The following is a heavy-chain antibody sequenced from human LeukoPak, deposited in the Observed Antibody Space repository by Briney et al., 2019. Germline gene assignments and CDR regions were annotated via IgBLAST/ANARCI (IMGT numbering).Heavy chain of an antibody. CDR2: ISYDGSNK. CDR1: GFTFSSYG. J-gene: IGHJ5*02. Sequence: GGSLRLSCAASGFTFSSYGMHWVRQAPGKGLEWVAVISYDGSNKYYADSVKGRFTISRDNSKNTVYLQMNSLRAEDTAVYYCAKDYESAYFDPWGQGTLVTVSS. D-gene: IGHD3-16*01. CDR3: AKDYESAYFDP. V-gene: IGHV3-30*18.